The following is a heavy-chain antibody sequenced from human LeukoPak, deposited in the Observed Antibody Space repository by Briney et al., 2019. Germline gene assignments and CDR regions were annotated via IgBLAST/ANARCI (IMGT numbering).Heavy chain of an antibody. CDR2: INFDGSST. V-gene: IGHV3-74*01. J-gene: IGHJ6*02. CDR1: GFTFSSSW. D-gene: IGHD3-10*01. Sequence: PGGSLRLSCAASGFTFSSSWMFWVRPAPGEGLLWVSRINFDGSSTSYADTVKGRFTISRDNAENTLYLQMNSLRAEDTAVYYCARGPMVRGAYGMDVWGQGTTVSVSS. CDR3: ARGPMVRGAYGMDV.